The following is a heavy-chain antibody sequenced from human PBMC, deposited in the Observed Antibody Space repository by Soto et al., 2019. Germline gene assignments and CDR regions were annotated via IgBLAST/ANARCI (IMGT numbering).Heavy chain of an antibody. J-gene: IGHJ6*02. CDR1: GGSISSGDYY. Sequence: QVQLQESGPGLVKPSQTLSLTCTVSGGSISSGDYYWSWIRQPPGKGLEWIGYIYYSGSTYYNPSLNSRVTISGDTSKNQSPLRLSSVTAADTAVYYCARDHYVYDILTGYRYYYGMDVWGQGTTVTVSS. V-gene: IGHV4-30-4*01. D-gene: IGHD3-9*01. CDR3: ARDHYVYDILTGYRYYYGMDV. CDR2: IYYSGST.